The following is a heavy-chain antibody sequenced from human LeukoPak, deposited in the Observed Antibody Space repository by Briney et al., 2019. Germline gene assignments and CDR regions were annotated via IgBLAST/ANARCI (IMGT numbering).Heavy chain of an antibody. CDR2: ISAYNGNT. J-gene: IGHJ3*02. D-gene: IGHD3-16*01. CDR1: GYTFTSYG. V-gene: IGHV1-18*01. CDR3: ARVRGYLMNPDAFDI. Sequence: WASVKVSCKASGYTFTSYGISWVRQAPGQGLEWMGWISAYNGNTNYAQKLQGRVTMTTDTSTSTAYMELRSLRSDDTAVYYCARVRGYLMNPDAFDIWGQGTMVTASS.